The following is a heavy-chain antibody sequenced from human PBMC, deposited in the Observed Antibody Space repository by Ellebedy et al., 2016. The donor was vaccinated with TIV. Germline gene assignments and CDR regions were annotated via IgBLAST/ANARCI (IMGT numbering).Heavy chain of an antibody. CDR1: GGTFSSYA. CDR3: ARDPRAEKDYFDY. Sequence: ASVKVSCXASGGTFSSYAISWVRQAPGQGLEWMGWINPNSGGTNYAQKFQGWVTMTRDTSISTAYMELSRLRSDDTAVYYCARDPRAEKDYFDYWGQGTLVTVSS. J-gene: IGHJ4*02. CDR2: INPNSGGT. V-gene: IGHV1-2*04.